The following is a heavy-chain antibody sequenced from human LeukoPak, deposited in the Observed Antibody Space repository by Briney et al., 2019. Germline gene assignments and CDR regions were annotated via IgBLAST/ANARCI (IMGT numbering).Heavy chain of an antibody. CDR2: ISSSGSIM. J-gene: IGHJ4*02. CDR3: ARTPTYYDILTDYPYYFDY. D-gene: IGHD3-9*01. Sequence: SGGSLRLSCAASGFTFSDYGMNWVRQAPGKGLEWVSYISSSGSIMFYADSVKGRFTISRDNAKNSLYLHMNSLRAEDTAVYYCARTPTYYDILTDYPYYFDYWGQGTLVTVSS. V-gene: IGHV3-48*04. CDR1: GFTFSDYG.